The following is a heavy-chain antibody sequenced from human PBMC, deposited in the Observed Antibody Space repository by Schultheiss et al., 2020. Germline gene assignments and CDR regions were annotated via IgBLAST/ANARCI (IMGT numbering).Heavy chain of an antibody. D-gene: IGHD2-2*01. CDR1: GGSISSGDYY. V-gene: IGHV4-61*08. Sequence: SETLSLTCTVSGGSISSGDYYWSWIRQPPGKGLEWIGYIYYSGSTNYNPSLKSRVTISVDTSKNQFSLKLSSVTAADTAVYYCARARSGEYPIVVVPAAMLLSWFDPWGQGTLVTVSS. CDR2: IYYSGST. CDR3: ARARSGEYPIVVVPAAMLLSWFDP. J-gene: IGHJ5*02.